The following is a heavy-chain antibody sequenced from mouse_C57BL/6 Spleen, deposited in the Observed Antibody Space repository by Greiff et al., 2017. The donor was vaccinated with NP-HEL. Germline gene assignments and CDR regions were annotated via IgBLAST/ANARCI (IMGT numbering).Heavy chain of an antibody. J-gene: IGHJ3*01. Sequence: QVQLQQPGAELVRPGSSVKLSCKASGYTFTSYWMHWVKQRPIQGLEWIGNIDPSDSETHYNQKFKDKATLTVDKSSSTAYMQLSSLTSEDSAVYYCARRYRLTGSAWFAYWGQGTLVTVSA. CDR3: ARRYRLTGSAWFAY. V-gene: IGHV1-52*01. CDR1: GYTFTSYW. CDR2: IDPSDSET. D-gene: IGHD4-1*01.